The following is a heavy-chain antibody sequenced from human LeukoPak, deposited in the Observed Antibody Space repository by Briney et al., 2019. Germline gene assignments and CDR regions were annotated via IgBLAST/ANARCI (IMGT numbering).Heavy chain of an antibody. Sequence: PGGSLSLSCAASGFAFSAYWMHWVRQAPGKGLEWVSRINEDATTITYADSVKGRFIISRDNSKKSLYLQMNNLRAEDTAVYYCVRDLILVWTPGDDFDFWGQGTLVIVSS. CDR2: INEDATTI. J-gene: IGHJ4*02. V-gene: IGHV3-74*01. CDR1: GFAFSAYW. CDR3: VRDLILVWTPGDDFDF. D-gene: IGHD3-16*01.